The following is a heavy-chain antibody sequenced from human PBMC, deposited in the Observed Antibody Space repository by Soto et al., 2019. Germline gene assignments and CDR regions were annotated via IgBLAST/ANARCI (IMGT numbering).Heavy chain of an antibody. D-gene: IGHD6-13*01. J-gene: IGHJ4*02. Sequence: GGSLRLSCAASGFTFDYYGMHWVRQAPGKGLEWVSGISWNSGSIGYADSVKGRFTISRDNAKNSLYLQMNSLRAEDTALYYCAKGGYSSSWYPLDYWGQGTLVTVSS. CDR3: AKGGYSSSWYPLDY. CDR2: ISWNSGSI. V-gene: IGHV3-9*01. CDR1: GFTFDYYG.